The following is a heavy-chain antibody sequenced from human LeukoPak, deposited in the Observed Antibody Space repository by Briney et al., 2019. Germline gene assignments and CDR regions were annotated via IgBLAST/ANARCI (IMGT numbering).Heavy chain of an antibody. D-gene: IGHD3-10*01. V-gene: IGHV4-31*03. J-gene: IGHJ4*02. Sequence: PSQTLSLTCTVSGFSMSSASYYWSWIRQSPGKGLEWIGYVYYRGTTYYSPSLKSRVTISVDTSKNQFSLKLSSVTAADTAVYYCARDGGYYSDNWGQGILVTVSS. CDR3: ARDGGYYSDN. CDR2: VYYRGTT. CDR1: GFSMSSASYY.